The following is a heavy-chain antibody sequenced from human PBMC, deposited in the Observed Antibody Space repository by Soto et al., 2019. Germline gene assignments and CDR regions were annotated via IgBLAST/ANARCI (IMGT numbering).Heavy chain of an antibody. J-gene: IGHJ4*02. CDR1: GYTFMNYG. V-gene: IGHV1-18*04. D-gene: IGHD2-2*02. CDR3: ARTVMGCSSTTCYTNYFDY. Sequence: QVQLVQSGDEVKKPAASVKVSCKTSGYTFMNYGINWLRQAPGQGLEWMGWISGYNGNTNYAQMFQGRITMTTDTATRTADMELGSLRSDDTAVYYWARTVMGCSSTTCYTNYFDYWGQGTLVTVSS. CDR2: ISGYNGNT.